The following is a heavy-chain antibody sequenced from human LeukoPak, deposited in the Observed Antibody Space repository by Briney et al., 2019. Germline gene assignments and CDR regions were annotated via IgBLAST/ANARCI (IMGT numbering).Heavy chain of an antibody. J-gene: IGHJ3*02. D-gene: IGHD3-16*01. Sequence: SVKVSCKASGGTFSSYAISWVRQAPGQGLEWMGGIIPIFGTANYAQKFQGRVTITADESTSTAYMGLGSLRSEDTAVYYCARGRNGMGAAFDIWGQGTMVTVSS. V-gene: IGHV1-69*01. CDR3: ARGRNGMGAAFDI. CDR1: GGTFSSYA. CDR2: IIPIFGTA.